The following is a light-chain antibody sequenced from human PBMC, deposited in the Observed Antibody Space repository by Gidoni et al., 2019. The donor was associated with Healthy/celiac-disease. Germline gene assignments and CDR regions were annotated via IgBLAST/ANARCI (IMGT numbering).Light chain of an antibody. CDR1: QGVSSY. Sequence: EIVLTQSPATLSLSPGERATLSCRASQGVSSYLAWYQQKPGQAPRLLIYDASNRATGIPARFSGSGPGTDFTLTISSLEPEDFVVYYCQQRGTFGGGTKVEIK. V-gene: IGKV3D-11*01. J-gene: IGKJ4*01. CDR3: QQRGT. CDR2: DAS.